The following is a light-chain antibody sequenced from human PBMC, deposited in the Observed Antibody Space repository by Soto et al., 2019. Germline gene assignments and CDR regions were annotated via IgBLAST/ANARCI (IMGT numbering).Light chain of an antibody. CDR3: SSYTSSSTPYVV. CDR2: DVS. CDR1: SSDVGGYNY. V-gene: IGLV2-14*01. Sequence: QSVLTQPASVSGSPGQSITISCTGTSSDVGGYNYVSWYQRHPGKAPKLMIYDVSNRPSGVSNRFSGSKSGNTASLTISGLQAEDEADYYCSSYTSSSTPYVVFGGGTQLTVL. J-gene: IGLJ2*01.